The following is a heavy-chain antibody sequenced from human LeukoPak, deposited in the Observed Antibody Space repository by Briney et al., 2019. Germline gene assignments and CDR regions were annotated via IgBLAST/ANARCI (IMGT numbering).Heavy chain of an antibody. J-gene: IGHJ6*03. CDR2: VYYSGST. V-gene: IGHV4-59*01. CDR3: ARQGVQLELYYYYYMDV. CDR1: GGSISSYY. D-gene: IGHD1-1*01. Sequence: SETLSLTCTASGGSISSYYWSWLRPPPGKGLEWIGYVYYSGSTNYNPSLKSRVTISVDTSKNQFSLKLSSVTAADPAVYYCARQGVQLELYYYYYMDVWGKGTTVTISS.